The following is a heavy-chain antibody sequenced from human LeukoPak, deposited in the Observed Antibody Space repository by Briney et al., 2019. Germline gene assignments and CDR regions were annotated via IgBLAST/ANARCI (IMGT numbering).Heavy chain of an antibody. CDR3: ARASPMIVVVITEGTGHYYYMDV. CDR1: GGTFSSYA. Sequence: SVKVSCKASGGTFSSYAISWVRQAPGQGREWMGGIIPIFGTANYAQKFQGRVTITTDESTSTAYMELGSLRSEDTAVYYCARASPMIVVVITEGTGHYYYMDVWGKGTTVTVSS. D-gene: IGHD3-22*01. CDR2: IIPIFGTA. J-gene: IGHJ6*03. V-gene: IGHV1-69*05.